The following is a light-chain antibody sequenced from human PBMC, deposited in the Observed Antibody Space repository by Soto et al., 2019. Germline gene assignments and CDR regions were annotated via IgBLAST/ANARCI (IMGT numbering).Light chain of an antibody. V-gene: IGLV1-44*01. Sequence: QSVLTQPPSASGTPGQRVTMSCSGSSSNIRSHTVNWYQQLPGTAPKLLIYSNNQRPSGVPDRFSGSKSGTSASLAISGLQSEDEADYYCVTWDDSLSGWMFGGGTKLTVL. CDR3: VTWDDSLSGWM. CDR2: SNN. J-gene: IGLJ3*02. CDR1: SSNIRSHT.